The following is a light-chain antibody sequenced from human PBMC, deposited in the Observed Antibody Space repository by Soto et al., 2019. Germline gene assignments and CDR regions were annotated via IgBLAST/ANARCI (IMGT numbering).Light chain of an antibody. CDR2: DAS. Sequence: AIQLTQSPSSLSASVGDRVTITCRASQGISSALAWYQQKPGKAPKLLIYDASSLESGVPSRFSGSGSGTDFTLTISSLQPEDFATYYCQRYNDYQYIFGQGTKLEIK. V-gene: IGKV1D-13*01. CDR3: QRYNDYQYI. J-gene: IGKJ2*01. CDR1: QGISSA.